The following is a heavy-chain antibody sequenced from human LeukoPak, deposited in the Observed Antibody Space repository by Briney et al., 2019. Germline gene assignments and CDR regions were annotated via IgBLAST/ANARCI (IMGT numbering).Heavy chain of an antibody. Sequence: SETLSLTCTVSGGSISSYYWSWTRQPPGKGLEWIGYIYYSGSTYYNPSLKSRVTISVDTSKNQFSLKLSSVTAADTAVYYCARVVAAAGTNWLDPWGQGTLVTVSS. CDR1: GGSISSYY. CDR2: IYYSGST. CDR3: ARVVAAAGTNWLDP. V-gene: IGHV4-59*04. J-gene: IGHJ5*02. D-gene: IGHD6-13*01.